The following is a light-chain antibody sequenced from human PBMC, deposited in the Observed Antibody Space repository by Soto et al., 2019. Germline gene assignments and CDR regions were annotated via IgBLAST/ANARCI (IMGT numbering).Light chain of an antibody. J-gene: IGKJ2*01. CDR2: GAS. Sequence: EIVLTQSPGTLSLSPGERATLSCRASQSVSSSYFAWYQQKPGQAPRLLIYGASSRATGIPDRFSGSGSGTDFIITISRREAADVVVYYYYRYGSSPTYTFGQGTKLEIK. V-gene: IGKV3-20*01. CDR3: YRYGSSPTYT. CDR1: QSVSSSY.